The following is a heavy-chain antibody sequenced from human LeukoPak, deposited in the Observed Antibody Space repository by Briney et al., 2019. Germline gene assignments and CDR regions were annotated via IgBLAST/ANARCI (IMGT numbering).Heavy chain of an antibody. CDR3: AKGGVVVPAAMVYYYYYYMDV. V-gene: IGHV3-23*01. J-gene: IGHJ6*03. CDR2: IYGSGGTT. Sequence: PGESLRLSCAASGFTFSSYAMSWVRQAPGKGLEWVSAIYGSGGTTYNPDSVKGRFTISRANSKNTLYLQMNSLRAEDTAVYYCAKGGVVVPAAMVYYYYYYMDVWGKGTTVTVSS. D-gene: IGHD2-2*01. CDR1: GFTFSSYA.